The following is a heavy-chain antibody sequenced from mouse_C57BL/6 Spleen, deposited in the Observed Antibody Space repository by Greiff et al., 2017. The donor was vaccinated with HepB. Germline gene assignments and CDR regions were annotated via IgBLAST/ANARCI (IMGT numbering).Heavy chain of an antibody. J-gene: IGHJ1*03. CDR2: IYPRDGST. Sequence: QVQLQQSGPELVKPGASVKLSCKASGYTFTSYDINWVKQRPGQGLEWIGWIYPRDGSTKYNEKFKGTATLTVDTSSSTAYMELHSLTSEDSAVYFCARSGELGFLHWYFDVWGTGTTVTVSS. D-gene: IGHD4-1*01. CDR3: ARSGELGFLHWYFDV. V-gene: IGHV1-85*01. CDR1: GYTFTSYD.